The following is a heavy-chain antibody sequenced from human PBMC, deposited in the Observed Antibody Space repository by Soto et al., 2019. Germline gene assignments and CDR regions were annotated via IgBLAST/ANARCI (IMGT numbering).Heavy chain of an antibody. CDR1: GGSIGSSNW. CDR3: VRFNTGSYYEAFDI. Sequence: SETLSLTCAVSGGSIGSSNWWSWVRQPPGKGLEWIGEIYHSGSTNYNPSLKSRVTISVDKSKNQFSLKLSSVTAADTAVYYCVRFNTGSYYEAFDIWGQGTMVT. D-gene: IGHD1-26*01. J-gene: IGHJ3*02. CDR2: IYHSGST. V-gene: IGHV4-4*02.